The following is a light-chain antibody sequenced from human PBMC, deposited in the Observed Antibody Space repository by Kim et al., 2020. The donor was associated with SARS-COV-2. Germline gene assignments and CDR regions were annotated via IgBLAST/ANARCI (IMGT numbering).Light chain of an antibody. CDR2: GAS. Sequence: EIVLTQSPGTLSLSPGERATLSCRASQSVSNSYLAWYQQKPGQAPRLLIYGASSRATGIPDRFSGSGSGTDFTFSISRLEPEDFAVYYCQQYGSSPLTFGGGTKGDIK. CDR1: QSVSNSY. J-gene: IGKJ4*01. V-gene: IGKV3-20*01. CDR3: QQYGSSPLT.